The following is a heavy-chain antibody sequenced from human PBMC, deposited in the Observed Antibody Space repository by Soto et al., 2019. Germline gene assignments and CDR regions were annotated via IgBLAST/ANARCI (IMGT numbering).Heavy chain of an antibody. Sequence: AASVKVSCKASGYTFTGYYMHWVRQAPGQGLEWMGWINPNSGGTNYAQKFQGRVTMTRDTSISTAYMELSRLRSDDTAVYYCARTRRGAGDSNRLYYNYGRGLWGKGT. CDR2: INPNSGGT. J-gene: IGHJ6*04. CDR3: ARTRRGAGDSNRLYYNYGRGL. CDR1: GYTFTGYY. D-gene: IGHD5-18*01. V-gene: IGHV1-2*02.